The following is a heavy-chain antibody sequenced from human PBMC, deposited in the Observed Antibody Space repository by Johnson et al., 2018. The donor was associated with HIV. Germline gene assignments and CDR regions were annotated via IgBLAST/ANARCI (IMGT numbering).Heavy chain of an antibody. J-gene: IGHJ3*02. CDR3: ARDLSTYYYGSGSYQI. V-gene: IGHV3-7*01. CDR1: GFTFSSYW. D-gene: IGHD3-10*01. CDR2: IKQDGSEK. Sequence: VQLVESGGGLVQPGGSLRLSCAASGFTFSSYWMSWVRQAPGKGLEWVANIKQDGSEKYYVDSVKGRFTISRDNAKNSLYLQMNSLRAEDTAVYYCARDLSTYYYGSGSYQIWGQGTMVTVSS.